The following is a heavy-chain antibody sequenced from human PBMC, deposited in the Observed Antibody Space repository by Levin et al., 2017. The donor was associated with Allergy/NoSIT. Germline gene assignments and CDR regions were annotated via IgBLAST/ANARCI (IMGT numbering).Heavy chain of an antibody. Sequence: SETLSLTCAVYGGSFSGYYWSWIRQPPGKGLEWIGEINHSGSTNYNPSLKSRVTISVDTSKYQFSLKLSSVTAADTAVYYCATNSGYAGGNWFDPWGQGTLVTVSS. CDR3: ATNSGYAGGNWFDP. J-gene: IGHJ5*02. D-gene: IGHD5-12*01. CDR2: INHSGST. CDR1: GGSFSGYY. V-gene: IGHV4-34*01.